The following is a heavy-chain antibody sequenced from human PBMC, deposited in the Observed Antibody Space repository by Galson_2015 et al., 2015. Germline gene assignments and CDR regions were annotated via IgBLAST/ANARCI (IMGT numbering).Heavy chain of an antibody. Sequence: SLRLSCAASGFTFSSYSMNWVRQAPGKGLEWVAVIWYDGSNKYYADSVKGRFTISRDNSKNTLYLQMNSLRAEDTAVYYCAREGREYYFDYWGQGTLVTVSS. J-gene: IGHJ4*02. D-gene: IGHD3-10*01. CDR3: AREGREYYFDY. CDR2: IWYDGSNK. V-gene: IGHV3-33*08. CDR1: GFTFSSYS.